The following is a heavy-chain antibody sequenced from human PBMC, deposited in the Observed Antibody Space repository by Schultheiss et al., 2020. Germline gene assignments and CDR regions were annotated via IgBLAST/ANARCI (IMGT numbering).Heavy chain of an antibody. CDR2: IYYSGST. V-gene: IGHV4-59*01. CDR1: GASISTYY. CDR3: ASAILSSWYMGAFDI. J-gene: IGHJ3*02. D-gene: IGHD6-13*01. Sequence: SETLSLTCTVSGASISTYYWTWIRQPPGKGLEWIGYIYYSGSTNYNPSLKSRVTISVDTSKNQFSLKLSSVTAADTAVYYCASAILSSWYMGAFDIWGQGTMVTVSS.